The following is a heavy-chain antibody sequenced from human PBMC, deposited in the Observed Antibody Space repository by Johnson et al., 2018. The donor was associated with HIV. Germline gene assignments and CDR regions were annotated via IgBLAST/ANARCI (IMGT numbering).Heavy chain of an antibody. V-gene: IGHV3-7*05. CDR1: GFTFSNYW. J-gene: IGHJ3*02. CDR3: ARGYSYEWRGELDAFDI. Sequence: VHLVESGGGLVQPGGSLRLSCAASGFTFSNYWMSWVRQAPGKGLEWVANIKQDGSETYYVDSVKGRFTISRDNAKNSLNLQMNSLRAEDTAVYYCARGYSYEWRGELDAFDIWGQGTIVTVSS. D-gene: IGHD5-18*01. CDR2: IKQDGSET.